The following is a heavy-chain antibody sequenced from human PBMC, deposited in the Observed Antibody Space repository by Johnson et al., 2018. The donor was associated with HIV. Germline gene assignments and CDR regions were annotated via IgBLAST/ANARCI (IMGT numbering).Heavy chain of an antibody. J-gene: IGHJ3*02. Sequence: QVQLVESGGGVVQPGRSLRLSCAASGFTFSSYAMHWVRQAPGKGLEWVSVIYSGSNTYYAASVTGRFTTSSDNSKNTLDLQMNSLRAEDTAVYYFAPRGRVGGSYGDAFDIWGQGTMVTVSS. D-gene: IGHD1-26*01. CDR2: IYSGSNT. V-gene: IGHV3-NL1*01. CDR1: GFTFSSYA. CDR3: APRGRVGGSYGDAFDI.